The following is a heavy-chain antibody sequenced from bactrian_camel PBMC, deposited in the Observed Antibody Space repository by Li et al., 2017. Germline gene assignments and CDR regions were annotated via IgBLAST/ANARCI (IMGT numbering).Heavy chain of an antibody. CDR1: GLPSDTFC. V-gene: IGHV3S55*01. CDR2: IDTTGSA. CDR3: AAARIGFPSLARYLYNY. J-gene: IGHJ4*01. Sequence: HVQLVESGGGSVQAGGSLRLSCAASGLPSDTFCMGWVRQRPGKEREGVAAIDTTGSATYTYAVQGRFTISKDNAKNTLYLQMNSLKVEDTAMYYCAAARIGFPSLARYLYNYWGPGTQVTVSS. D-gene: IGHD5*01.